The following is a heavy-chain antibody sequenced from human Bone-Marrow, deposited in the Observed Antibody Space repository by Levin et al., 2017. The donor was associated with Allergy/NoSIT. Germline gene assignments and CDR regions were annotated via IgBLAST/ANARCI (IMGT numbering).Heavy chain of an antibody. CDR2: IDWDDDK. Sequence: SGPTLVKPTQTLTLTCTFSGFSLSTSGMCVSWIRQPPGKALEWLALIDWDDDKYYSTSLKTRLTISKDTSKNQVVLTMTNMDPVDTATYYCARSSTSCYSKNNWFDPWGQGTLVTVSS. V-gene: IGHV2-70*01. CDR3: ARSSTSCYSKNNWFDP. CDR1: GFSLSTSGMC. J-gene: IGHJ5*02. D-gene: IGHD2-2*01.